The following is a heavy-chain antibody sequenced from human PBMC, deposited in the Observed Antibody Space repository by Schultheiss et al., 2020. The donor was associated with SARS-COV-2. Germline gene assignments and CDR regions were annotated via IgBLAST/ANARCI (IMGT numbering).Heavy chain of an antibody. D-gene: IGHD3-10*01. V-gene: IGHV3-15*01. CDR1: GFTFSSYW. J-gene: IGHJ6*02. CDR3: TTDGFGELRYYYYGMDV. CDR2: IKSKTDGGTT. Sequence: GGSLRLSCAASGFTFSSYWMSWVRQAPGKGLEWVGRIKSKTDGGTTDYAAPVKGRFTISRDDSKNTLYLQMNSLKTEDTAVYYCTTDGFGELRYYYYGMDVWGQGTTVTVSS.